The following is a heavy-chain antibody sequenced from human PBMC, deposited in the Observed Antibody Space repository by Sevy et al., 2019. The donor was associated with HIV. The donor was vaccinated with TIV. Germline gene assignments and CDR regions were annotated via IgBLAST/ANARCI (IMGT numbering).Heavy chain of an antibody. Sequence: ASVNVSCKASGYTFTSYGISWVRQAPGQGLEWMGWISAYNGNTNYAQKLQGRVTMTTDTSTSTAYMELRSLRSDDTAVYYCARAFRAWELHRDFDYWGQGTLVTVSS. CDR3: ARAFRAWELHRDFDY. CDR2: ISAYNGNT. V-gene: IGHV1-18*01. J-gene: IGHJ4*02. D-gene: IGHD1-26*01. CDR1: GYTFTSYG.